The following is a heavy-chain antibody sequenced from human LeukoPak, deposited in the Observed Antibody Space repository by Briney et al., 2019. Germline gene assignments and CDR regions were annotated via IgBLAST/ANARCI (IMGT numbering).Heavy chain of an antibody. CDR2: IYYSGST. CDR3: ARVVVAARTYNWFDP. Sequence: SETLSLTCTVSGVSISSCYWSWIRQPPGKGLEWIGYIYYSGSTNYNPSLKSRVTISVDTSKNQFSLKLSSVTAADTAVYYCARVVVAARTYNWFDPWGQGTLVTVSS. CDR1: GVSISSCY. V-gene: IGHV4-59*01. D-gene: IGHD2-15*01. J-gene: IGHJ5*02.